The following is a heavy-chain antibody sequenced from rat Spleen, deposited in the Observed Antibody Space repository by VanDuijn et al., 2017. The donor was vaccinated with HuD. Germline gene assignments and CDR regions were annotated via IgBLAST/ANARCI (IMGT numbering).Heavy chain of an antibody. Sequence: EVYLVESGGDLVQPGRSLRLSCAASGFSFSNHGMAWVRQARTRGLEWVATISYDGISVQYRDSVKGRFTISRDTAKNTLYLQMDSLRSEDTANYYCARGNDYALDYWGQGVMVTVSS. V-gene: IGHV5-29*01. CDR2: ISYDGISV. J-gene: IGHJ2*01. CDR3: ARGNDYALDY. CDR1: GFSFSNHG. D-gene: IGHD1-10*01.